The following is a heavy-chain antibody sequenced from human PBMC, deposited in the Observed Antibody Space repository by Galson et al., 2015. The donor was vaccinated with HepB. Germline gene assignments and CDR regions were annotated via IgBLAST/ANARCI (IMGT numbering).Heavy chain of an antibody. CDR2: INGGNGNT. V-gene: IGHV1-3*01. D-gene: IGHD3-16*01. CDR1: GYSFSTFG. J-gene: IGHJ4*02. CDR3: ARVWGLVGELDY. Sequence: SVKVSCKASGYSFSTFGMHWVRQAPGQRLEWMGWINGGNGNTKYSQKLQDRVTITRDTSATTVYMELSSLRFEDTAVYYCARVWGLVGELDYWGQGTLVTVFS.